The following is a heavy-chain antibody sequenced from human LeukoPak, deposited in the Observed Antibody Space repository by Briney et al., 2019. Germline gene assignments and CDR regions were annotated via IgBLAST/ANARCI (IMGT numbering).Heavy chain of an antibody. V-gene: IGHV3-7*05. Sequence: GGSLRLSCAASGHILSRYWEKWVRQAPGKGLEWVASIKQEGSEKYYVDFVKGRFSISRDNDKNSLYMQMNRLGADDTGVYYCAADAVIDLWGQGTPVTVSS. J-gene: IGHJ6*02. CDR3: AADAVIDL. CDR2: IKQEGSEK. D-gene: IGHD6-19*01. CDR1: GHILSRYW.